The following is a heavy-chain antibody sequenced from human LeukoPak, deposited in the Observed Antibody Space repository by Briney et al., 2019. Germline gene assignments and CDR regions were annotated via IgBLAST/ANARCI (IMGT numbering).Heavy chain of an antibody. CDR2: IKQDGSEK. V-gene: IGHV3-7*01. D-gene: IGHD6-13*01. CDR3: ARPQYSSSWYSSHY. CDR1: GFTFSSYW. J-gene: IGHJ4*02. Sequence: GGSLRLSCAASGFTFSSYWMSWVRQAPGKGLEWVANIKQDGSEKYYVDSVKGRFTISRDNAKNSLYLQMNSLRAEDTAVYYCARPQYSSSWYSSHYWGQGTLVTVSS.